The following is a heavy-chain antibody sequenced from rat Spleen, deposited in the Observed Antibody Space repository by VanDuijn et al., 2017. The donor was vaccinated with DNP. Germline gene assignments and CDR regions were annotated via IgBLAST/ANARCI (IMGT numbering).Heavy chain of an antibody. CDR3: ARAGWHGWLAY. CDR1: GFNVKDYW. V-gene: IGHV4-2*01. Sequence: EVKLVESGGGLVQPGRSLKLSCEASGFNVKDYWMGWVRQAPGKGLEWIGEINKDRSTINYTPSFKDKFTISRYNGQNTLYLQMSKLGSEDTATYYCARAGWHGWLAYWGQGTLVTVSS. J-gene: IGHJ3*01. D-gene: IGHD1-11*01. CDR2: INKDRSTI.